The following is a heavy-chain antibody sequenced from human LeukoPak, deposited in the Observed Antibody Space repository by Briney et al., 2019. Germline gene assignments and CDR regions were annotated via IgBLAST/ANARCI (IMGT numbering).Heavy chain of an antibody. Sequence: SETLSLTCTVSGGSISSDDLYWSWIRQPPGKGLEWLGYIYSSGSTYYNPSLRSRLTISVDTSTNQLSLKLSSATAADTAVYFCASSSGYIFDSWGQGTLVTVSS. CDR1: GGSISSDDLY. CDR3: ASSSGYIFDS. J-gene: IGHJ4*02. D-gene: IGHD3-22*01. CDR2: IYSSGST. V-gene: IGHV4-30-4*01.